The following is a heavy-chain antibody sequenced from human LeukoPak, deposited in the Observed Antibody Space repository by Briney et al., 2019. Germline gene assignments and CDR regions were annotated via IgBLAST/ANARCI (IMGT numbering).Heavy chain of an antibody. J-gene: IGHJ3*02. Sequence: GGSLRLSCVASGFMFDDYAMHWVRQAPGKGLEWVSGISWNSGSIGYADSVKGRFTISRDNAKNSLYLQMKSLRAEDTALYYCAKGVRITMVRGAFDIWGQGTMVTVSS. CDR3: AKGVRITMVRGAFDI. D-gene: IGHD3-10*01. CDR2: ISWNSGSI. CDR1: GFMFDDYA. V-gene: IGHV3-9*01.